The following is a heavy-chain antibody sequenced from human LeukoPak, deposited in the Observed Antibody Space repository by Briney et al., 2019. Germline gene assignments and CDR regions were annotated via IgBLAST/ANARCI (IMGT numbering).Heavy chain of an antibody. CDR3: AGLDGSGSYYHFQH. CDR2: IYYSGST. V-gene: IGHV4-59*08. Sequence: SETLSLTCTVSGGSISSYYWSWIRQPPGKGLEWIGYIYYSGSTNYNPSLKSRVTISVDTSKNQFSLKLSSVTAADTAVYYCAGLDGSGSYYHFQHWGQGTLVTVSS. CDR1: GGSISSYY. D-gene: IGHD3-10*01. J-gene: IGHJ1*01.